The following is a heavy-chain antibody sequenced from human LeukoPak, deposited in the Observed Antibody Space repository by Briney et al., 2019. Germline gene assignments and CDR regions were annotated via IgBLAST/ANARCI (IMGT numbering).Heavy chain of an antibody. D-gene: IGHD3-22*01. Sequence: SETLSLTCAVYGGSFSGYYWSWIRQPPGKGLEWIGEINHSGSTNYNPSLKSRVTISVDTSKNQFSLKLSSVTAADTAVYYCASPNYYDSRLLDYWGQGTRVTVSS. CDR3: ASPNYYDSRLLDY. V-gene: IGHV4-34*01. J-gene: IGHJ4*02. CDR2: INHSGST. CDR1: GGSFSGYY.